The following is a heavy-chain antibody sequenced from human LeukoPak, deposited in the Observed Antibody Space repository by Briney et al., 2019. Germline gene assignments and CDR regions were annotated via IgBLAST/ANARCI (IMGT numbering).Heavy chain of an antibody. CDR3: ARLMREAARPFDY. CDR2: IYDSGST. V-gene: IGHV4-59*08. CDR1: GGSIGSNH. Sequence: PSETLSLTCIVSGGSIGSNHWSWIRQPPGKGLEWMGHIYDSGSTNYNPSLKSRVTISVDTSKNQFSLKLSSVTAADTAVYYCARLMREAARPFDYWGQGTLVTVSS. J-gene: IGHJ4*02. D-gene: IGHD6-6*01.